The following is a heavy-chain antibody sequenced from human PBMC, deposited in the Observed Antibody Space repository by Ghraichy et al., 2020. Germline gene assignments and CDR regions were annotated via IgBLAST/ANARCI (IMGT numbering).Heavy chain of an antibody. CDR3: ARGRTPDYYDTSAYSFDS. D-gene: IGHD3-22*01. CDR2: IGSSSADYM. CDR1: GFTFSVYG. V-gene: IGHV3-21*01. J-gene: IGHJ4*02. Sequence: LSLTYAASGFTFSVYGLHWVRQAPGKGLEWVSSIGSSSADYMYFADSVKGRFTISRDDAKNSLFLQMNSLRDDDTAIYYCARGRTPDYYDTSAYSFDSWGQGTLVTVSS.